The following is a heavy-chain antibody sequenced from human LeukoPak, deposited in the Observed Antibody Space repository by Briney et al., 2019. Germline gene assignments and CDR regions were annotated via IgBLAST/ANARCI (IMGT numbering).Heavy chain of an antibody. D-gene: IGHD3-22*01. CDR3: ARGSVSITMIVVTGGGFDY. Sequence: SETLSLTCAVSGGSISSSNWWSWVRQPPGKGLEWIGEIYHSGSTNYNPSLKSRVTISVDKSKNQFSLKLSSVTAADTAVYYCARGSVSITMIVVTGGGFDYWGQGTLVTVSS. V-gene: IGHV4-4*02. CDR1: GGSISSSNW. J-gene: IGHJ4*02. CDR2: IYHSGST.